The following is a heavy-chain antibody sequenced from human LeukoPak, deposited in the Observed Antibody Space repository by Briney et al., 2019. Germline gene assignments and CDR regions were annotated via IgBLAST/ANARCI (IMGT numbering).Heavy chain of an antibody. Sequence: ASVKVSCKASAYTFTSYYMHWVRQAPGQGLEWMGIINPSGGSTSYARKFQGRVTMTRDMSTSTVYIELSSLRSEDTAVYYCARDETMDYYMDVWGKGTTVIVSS. CDR3: ARDETMDYYMDV. J-gene: IGHJ6*03. CDR1: AYTFTSYY. CDR2: INPSGGST. D-gene: IGHD2-8*01. V-gene: IGHV1-46*01.